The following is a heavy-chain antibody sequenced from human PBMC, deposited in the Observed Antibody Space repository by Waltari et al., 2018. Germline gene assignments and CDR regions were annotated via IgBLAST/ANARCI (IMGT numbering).Heavy chain of an antibody. CDR1: GYHFLANY. Sequence: QVQLVQSGAEVKKPGASVKVSCKASGYHFLANYRHWVRQAPGQGLEWMGRINPNSGDTDYAQKFQGRVTMTRDTSISTAYMELSRLTSDDTAFYYCARDSQTAKSAPFDSWGQGTLVTVSS. CDR2: INPNSGDT. V-gene: IGHV1-2*02. CDR3: ARDSQTAKSAPFDS. J-gene: IGHJ4*02.